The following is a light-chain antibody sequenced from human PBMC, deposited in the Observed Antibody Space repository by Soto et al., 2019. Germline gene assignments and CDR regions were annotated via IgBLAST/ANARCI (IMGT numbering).Light chain of an antibody. J-gene: IGLJ1*01. CDR2: DVS. Sequence: VLTQPRSVSGSPGQSVTISCTGTSSDVGGYNYVSWYQQHPGKAPKLMIYDVSKRPSGVPDRFSGSKSGNTASLTISGLQAEDEADYYCCSYAGSYTYVFGTGTKVTVL. V-gene: IGLV2-11*01. CDR3: CSYAGSYTYV. CDR1: SSDVGGYNY.